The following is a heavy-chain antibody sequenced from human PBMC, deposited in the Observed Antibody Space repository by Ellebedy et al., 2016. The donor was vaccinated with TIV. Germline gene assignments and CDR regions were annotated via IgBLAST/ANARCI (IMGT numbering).Heavy chain of an antibody. CDR3: ARMGVAVDY. J-gene: IGHJ4*02. D-gene: IGHD1-26*01. V-gene: IGHV4-59*01. Sequence: SETLSLTCTISGGSISSYYWNWIRQPPGKGLEWIGYIYYSGSTNYNPSLKSRVTLSVDTSKNQFSLKLSSSTAADTAVYFCARMGVAVDYWGQGTLVTVSS. CDR2: IYYSGST. CDR1: GGSISSYY.